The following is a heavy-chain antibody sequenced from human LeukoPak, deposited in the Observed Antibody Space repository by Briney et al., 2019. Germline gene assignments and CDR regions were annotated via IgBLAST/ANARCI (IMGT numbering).Heavy chain of an antibody. D-gene: IGHD6-19*01. CDR2: ISYDGSSK. J-gene: IGHJ4*02. CDR3: ARGIAVAGTTSRGPVIH. V-gene: IGHV3-30*04. CDR1: GFTFSSYA. Sequence: GGSLRLSCAVSGFTFSSYAMHWVRQAPGKGLEWVAVISYDGSSKYYADCVKSRFTISRDNSKNTLYLQMNSLRAEDTAVYYCARGIAVAGTTSRGPVIHWGQGTLVTVSS.